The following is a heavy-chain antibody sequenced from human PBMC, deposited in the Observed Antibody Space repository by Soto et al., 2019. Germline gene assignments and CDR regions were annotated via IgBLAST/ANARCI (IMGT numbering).Heavy chain of an antibody. J-gene: IGHJ5*02. CDR3: ARGVRWFDP. Sequence: PSETLSLTCTVSGGSISSYYWSWIRQPPGKGLEWIGYIYYSGSTNYNPSLKSRVTISVDTSKNQFSLKLSSVTAADTAVYYCARGVRWFDPWGQETLVTVSS. CDR1: GGSISSYY. V-gene: IGHV4-59*01. CDR2: IYYSGST.